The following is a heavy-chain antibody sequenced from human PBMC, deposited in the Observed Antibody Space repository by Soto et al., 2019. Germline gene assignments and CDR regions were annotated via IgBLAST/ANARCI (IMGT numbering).Heavy chain of an antibody. CDR3: AREYSFHYYYGMDV. CDR1: GFTFSSYS. J-gene: IGHJ6*02. V-gene: IGHV3-21*01. Sequence: LRFSCAASGFTFSSYSMNWVRQAPGKGLEWVSSISSSSSYIYYADSVKGRFTISRDNAKNSLYLQMNSLRAEDTAVYYCAREYSFHYYYGMDVWGQGTTVTVSS. CDR2: ISSSSSYI. D-gene: IGHD4-4*01.